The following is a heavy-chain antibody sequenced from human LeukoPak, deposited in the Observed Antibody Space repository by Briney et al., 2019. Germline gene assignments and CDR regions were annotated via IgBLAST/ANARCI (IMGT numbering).Heavy chain of an antibody. CDR3: AKTSRVNSAYDSPFDY. Sequence: SGGSLRLSCAASGFTFSTYAMSWVRQAPGKGLEWVSAVRGSGSDTYYADSVKGRFTISRDNSKNTPHLQMNSLRAEDTAIYYCAKTSRVNSAYDSPFDYWGQGTLVTVSS. CDR2: VRGSGSDT. J-gene: IGHJ4*02. V-gene: IGHV3-23*01. D-gene: IGHD5-12*01. CDR1: GFTFSTYA.